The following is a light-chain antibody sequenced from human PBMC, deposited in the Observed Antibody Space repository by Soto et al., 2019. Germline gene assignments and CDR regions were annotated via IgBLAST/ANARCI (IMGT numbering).Light chain of an antibody. CDR3: QQYNSYSWT. V-gene: IGKV1-5*01. CDR2: DAS. Sequence: DIQMTQSPSTLSASVGDRVTITCRASQSISNWLAWYQLKPGTAPNLLIYDASSLKSGVPSRFSGSGSGTEFTLTINSLQPDDFATYYCQQYNSYSWTFGQGTKVEIK. J-gene: IGKJ1*01. CDR1: QSISNW.